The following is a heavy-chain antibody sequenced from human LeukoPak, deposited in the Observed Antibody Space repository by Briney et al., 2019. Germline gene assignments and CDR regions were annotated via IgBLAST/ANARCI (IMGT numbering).Heavy chain of an antibody. CDR3: AREVAAAGKGDSAWFDP. CDR1: GFTFTGYY. D-gene: IGHD6-13*01. V-gene: IGHV1-2*02. J-gene: IGHJ5*02. Sequence: ASVKVSCKPSGFTFTGYYMHWVRPAPGQGLEWMGWINPNSGGTNYAQKFQGRVTMTRDTSISTAYVELSRLRSDDTAVYYCAREVAAAGKGDSAWFDPWGQGTLVTVSS. CDR2: INPNSGGT.